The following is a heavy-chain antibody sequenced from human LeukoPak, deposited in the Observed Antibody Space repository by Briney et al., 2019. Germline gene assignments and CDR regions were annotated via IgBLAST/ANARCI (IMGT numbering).Heavy chain of an antibody. D-gene: IGHD2-15*01. CDR2: IKRDGSEK. CDR1: GFTFSSYW. CDR3: ARDPSGRLIVEDV. V-gene: IGHV3-7*01. J-gene: IGHJ6*04. Sequence: GGSLRLSCAASGFTFSSYWMSWVRQAPGKGLEWVANIKRDGSEKYYVDSVKGRFTISRDNAKNSLYLQMNSLRAEDTAVYYCARDPSGRLIVEDVWGKGTTVTVSS.